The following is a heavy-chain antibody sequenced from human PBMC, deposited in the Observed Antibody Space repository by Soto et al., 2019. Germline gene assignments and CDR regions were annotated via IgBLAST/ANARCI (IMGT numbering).Heavy chain of an antibody. D-gene: IGHD5-12*01. V-gene: IGHV1-24*01. CDR2: FDPEDGET. CDR1: GYTLTELS. Sequence: ASVKVSCKVSGYTLTELSMHWVRQAPGKGLEWMGGFDPEDGETIYAQNFQGRVTMTEETSTETAYMELSSLRSEDTAVYYCATGDGYNFPYYYGMDVWGQGTTVTVSS. CDR3: ATGDGYNFPYYYGMDV. J-gene: IGHJ6*02.